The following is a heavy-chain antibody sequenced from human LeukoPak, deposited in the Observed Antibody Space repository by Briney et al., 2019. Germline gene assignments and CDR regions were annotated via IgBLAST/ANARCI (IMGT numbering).Heavy chain of an antibody. D-gene: IGHD1-7*01. Sequence: KPGGSLRLSCAASGFTFSDYYMSWVRQAPGKGLEWISYISTSGSTTYYADSVKGRFTISRDNAKNSLYLQMNSLRAEDTAVYYCARSVGSGDWNFLGYYYMDVWGKGTTVTVSS. CDR2: ISTSGSTT. CDR3: ARSVGSGDWNFLGYYYMDV. CDR1: GFTFSDYY. V-gene: IGHV3-11*04. J-gene: IGHJ6*03.